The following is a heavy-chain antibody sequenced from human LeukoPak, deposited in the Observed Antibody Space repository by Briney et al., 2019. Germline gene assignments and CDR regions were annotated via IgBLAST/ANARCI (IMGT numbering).Heavy chain of an antibody. CDR2: IYYSGST. Sequence: SETLSLTCTVSGGSISSYYWSWIRQPPGKGLEWIGYIYYSGSTNYNPSLKSRVTISVDMSKNQFSLKLSSVTAADTAVYYCATCNDGYGAFDIWGQGTMVTVSS. CDR3: ATCNDGYGAFDI. CDR1: GGSISSYY. J-gene: IGHJ3*02. V-gene: IGHV4-59*08. D-gene: IGHD1-1*01.